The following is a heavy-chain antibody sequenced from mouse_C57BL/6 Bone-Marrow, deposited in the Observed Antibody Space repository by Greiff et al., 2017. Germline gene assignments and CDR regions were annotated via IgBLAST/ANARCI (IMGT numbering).Heavy chain of an antibody. CDR1: GYAFSSSW. J-gene: IGHJ4*01. Sequence: QVQLQQSGPELVKPGASVKISCKASGYAFSSSWMNWVKQRPGRGLAWIGRIYPGDGDTNYNGKFQGKATLTADKSSSTAYMQLSSLTSGGSAVYFCARWRVTTWAMDYWGQGTSVTVSA. CDR3: ARWRVTTWAMDY. V-gene: IGHV1-82*01. CDR2: IYPGDGDT. D-gene: IGHD2-2*01.